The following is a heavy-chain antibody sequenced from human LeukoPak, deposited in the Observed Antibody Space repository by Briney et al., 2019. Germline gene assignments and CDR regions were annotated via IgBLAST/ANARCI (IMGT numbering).Heavy chain of an antibody. V-gene: IGHV1-69*06. CDR1: GYTFTSYY. CDR3: ASGAVAGTGRDHYYYYYMDV. CDR2: IIPIFGTA. J-gene: IGHJ6*03. Sequence: GASVKVSCKASGYTFTSYYMHWVRQAPGQGLEWMGGIIPIFGTANYAQKFQGRVTITADKSTSTAYMELSSLRSEDTAVYYCASGAVAGTGRDHYYYYYMDVWGKGTTVTVSS. D-gene: IGHD6-19*01.